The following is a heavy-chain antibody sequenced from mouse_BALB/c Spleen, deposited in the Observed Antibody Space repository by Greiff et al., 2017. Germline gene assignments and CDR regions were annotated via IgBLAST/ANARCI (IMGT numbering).Heavy chain of an antibody. J-gene: IGHJ4*01. CDR2: IRSKSNNYAT. CDR3: ARYGYAMDY. D-gene: IGHD2-14*01. Sequence: EVKLMESGGGLVQPTGSLKLSCAASGFTFNTYAMNWVRQAPGKGLEWVARIRSKSNNYATYYADSVKDRFTISRDDSQSMLYLQMNNLKTEDTAMYYCARYGYAMDYWGQGTSVTVSS. CDR1: GFTFNTYA. V-gene: IGHV10-1*02.